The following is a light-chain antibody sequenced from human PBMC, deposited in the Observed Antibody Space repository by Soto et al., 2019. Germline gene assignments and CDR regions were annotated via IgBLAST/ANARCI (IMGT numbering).Light chain of an antibody. CDR1: QGISSA. CDR2: DAS. Sequence: ALPLTQSPSSLSASVGDRVTITCRASQGISSALAWYQQKPGKAPKLLIYDASSLESGVPSRFSGNGSETDFTLTISSLQPEDFATYYCQQFNNYPYTFGQGTKLEIK. J-gene: IGKJ2*01. V-gene: IGKV1D-13*01. CDR3: QQFNNYPYT.